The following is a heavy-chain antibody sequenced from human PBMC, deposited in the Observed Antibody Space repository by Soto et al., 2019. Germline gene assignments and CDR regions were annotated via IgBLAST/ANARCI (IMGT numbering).Heavy chain of an antibody. V-gene: IGHV1-18*01. D-gene: IGHD6-6*01. Sequence: GASVKVSCKASGYTFTSYGISSVRQAPGQGLEWMGWISAYNGNTNYAQKLQGRVTMTTDTSTSTAYMELRSLRSDDTAVYYCAVPYSSSSGYYYYGMDVWGQGTTVTV. CDR2: ISAYNGNT. J-gene: IGHJ6*02. CDR3: AVPYSSSSGYYYYGMDV. CDR1: GYTFTSYG.